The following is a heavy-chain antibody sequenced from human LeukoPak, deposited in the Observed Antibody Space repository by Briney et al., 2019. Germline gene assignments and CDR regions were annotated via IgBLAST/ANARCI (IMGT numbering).Heavy chain of an antibody. CDR2: INPDSGGT. V-gene: IGHV1-2*02. CDR3: ARDHLLFRQPPHWFDP. Sequence: ASVKVSCKASGYTFTGYYMHWVRQAPGQGLEWMGWINPDSGGTKYAQKFQDRVTMTSDTSISTAYMELSRLRSDDTAVYYCARDHLLFRQPPHWFDPWGQGTLVTVSS. D-gene: IGHD1-14*01. CDR1: GYTFTGYY. J-gene: IGHJ5*02.